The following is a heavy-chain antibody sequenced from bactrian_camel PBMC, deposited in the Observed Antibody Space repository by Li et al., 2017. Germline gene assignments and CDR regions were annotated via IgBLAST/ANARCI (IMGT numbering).Heavy chain of an antibody. V-gene: IGHV3S40*01. J-gene: IGHJ4*01. CDR1: GFTFSFYD. CDR2: VKGAGSTT. Sequence: VQLVESGGDLVQPGGSLRLSCAASGFTFSFYDMNWVRQAPGNGLEWIAVVKGAGSTTYYSDSMKGRFTISRDNAKNTVYLQMNSLRSDDTALYYCNTGASIIRLSNWGQGTQVTVS. CDR3: NTGASIIRLSN. D-gene: IGHD1*01.